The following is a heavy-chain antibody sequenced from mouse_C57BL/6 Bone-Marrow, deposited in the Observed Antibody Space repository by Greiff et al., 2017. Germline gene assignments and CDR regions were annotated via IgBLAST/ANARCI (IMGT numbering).Heavy chain of an antibody. D-gene: IGHD1-1*01. CDR2: IRLKSDNYAT. CDR1: GFTFSNYW. J-gene: IGHJ1*03. CDR3: TDYYGSSYHWYFDV. Sequence: EVKLMESGGGLVQPGGSMKLSCVASGFTFSNYWMNWVRQSPEKGLEWVAQIRLKSDNYATHYAESVKGRFTISRDDSKSSVYLQMNNLRAEDTGIYYCTDYYGSSYHWYFDVWGTGTTVTVSS. V-gene: IGHV6-3*01.